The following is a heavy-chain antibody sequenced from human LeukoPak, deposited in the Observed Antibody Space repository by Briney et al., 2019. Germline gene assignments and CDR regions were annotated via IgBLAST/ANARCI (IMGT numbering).Heavy chain of an antibody. CDR1: GYTFTSYG. CDR2: ISAYNGNT. J-gene: IGHJ6*03. Sequence: ASVKVSCKAFGYTFTSYGISWVRQAPGQGLEWMGWISAYNGNTNYAQKLQGRVTMTTDTSTSTAYMELRSLRSDDTAVYYCARVTTVTTAYYYYYMDVWGKGTTVTVSS. V-gene: IGHV1-18*01. CDR3: ARVTTVTTAYYYYYMDV. D-gene: IGHD4-17*01.